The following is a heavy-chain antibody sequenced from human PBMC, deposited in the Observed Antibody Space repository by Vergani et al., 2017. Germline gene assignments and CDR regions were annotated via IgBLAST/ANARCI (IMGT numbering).Heavy chain of an antibody. V-gene: IGHV3-7*01. J-gene: IGHJ4*02. Sequence: EVQLVESGGGLVQPGGSLRLSCAASGFTFSSYWMSWVRQAPGKGLEWVANIKQDGSEKYYVDSVKGRFTISRDNAKNTLYLQMNSLRAEDTAVYYCARDSSVEAADYWGQGTLVTVSS. CDR3: ARDSSVEAADY. CDR1: GFTFSSYW. D-gene: IGHD6-13*01. CDR2: IKQDGSEK.